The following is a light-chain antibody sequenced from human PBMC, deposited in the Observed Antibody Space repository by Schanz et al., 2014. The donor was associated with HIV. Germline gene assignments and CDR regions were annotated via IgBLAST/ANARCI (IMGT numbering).Light chain of an antibody. J-gene: IGKJ2*01. CDR1: QSISTW. V-gene: IGKV1-5*03. Sequence: DIQMTQSPSTLSASVGDRVTLTCRASQSISTWLAWYQQKPGKAPKLLMYKASRLESGVPSRFSGSGSGTEFTLTISSLQPDDFATYYCQQYTTYAYTFGQGTRVEIK. CDR3: QQYTTYAYT. CDR2: KAS.